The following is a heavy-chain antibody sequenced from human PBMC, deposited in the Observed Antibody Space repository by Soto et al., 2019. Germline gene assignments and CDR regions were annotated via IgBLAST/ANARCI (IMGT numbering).Heavy chain of an antibody. V-gene: IGHV3-21*01. CDR2: ISSSSSYI. J-gene: IGHJ3*02. CDR1: GFTFSSYS. Sequence: EVQLVESGGGLVKPGGSLRLSCAASGFTFSSYSMNWFRQAPGKGLEWVSSISSSSSYIYYADSVKGRFTISRDNAKNSLYLQMNSLRAEDTAVYYCARKMAAAIDAFDIWGQGTMVTVSS. CDR3: ARKMAAAIDAFDI. D-gene: IGHD6-13*01.